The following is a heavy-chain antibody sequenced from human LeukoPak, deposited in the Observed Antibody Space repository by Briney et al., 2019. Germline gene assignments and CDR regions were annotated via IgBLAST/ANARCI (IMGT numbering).Heavy chain of an antibody. J-gene: IGHJ3*02. CDR3: ARVLRFVFRTFDI. CDR1: GGSINNGNHF. D-gene: IGHD3-10*01. V-gene: IGHV4-61*01. Sequence: SETLSLTCTVSGGSINNGNHFWTWIRQPPGKGLEWIGYIYYRGSTNYNPSLKSRVTISVDTSKNQFSLKLSSVTAADTAVYYCARVLRFVFRTFDIWGQGTMVTVSS. CDR2: IYYRGST.